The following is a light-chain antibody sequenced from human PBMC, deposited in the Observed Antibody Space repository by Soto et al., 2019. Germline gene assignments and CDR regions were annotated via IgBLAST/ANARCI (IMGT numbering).Light chain of an antibody. Sequence: EIVMTQSPATQSVSPGERATLSGRASQSVSSSLAWYQQKPGQAPRLLIYGASTRATGIPARFSGSGSGTEFTLTISSLQSEDFAVYYCQQYNNWWTFGQGTKVEVK. CDR2: GAS. J-gene: IGKJ1*01. V-gene: IGKV3-15*01. CDR1: QSVSSS. CDR3: QQYNNWWT.